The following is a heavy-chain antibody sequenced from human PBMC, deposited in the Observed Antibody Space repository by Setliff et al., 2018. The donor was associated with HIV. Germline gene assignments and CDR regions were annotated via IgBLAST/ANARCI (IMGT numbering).Heavy chain of an antibody. Sequence: SETLSLTCTVSGGSISSGGYYWNWIRQYPVKGLEWIGHIYYNGRTLFNPALGARLNMSVDTSENQFSLHLDSVTAADTAVYYCVRERRRSPLSYGLDVWGQGTTVTVSS. CDR1: GGSISSGGYY. CDR3: VRERRRSPLSYGLDV. V-gene: IGHV4-31*03. J-gene: IGHJ6*02. CDR2: IYYNGRT.